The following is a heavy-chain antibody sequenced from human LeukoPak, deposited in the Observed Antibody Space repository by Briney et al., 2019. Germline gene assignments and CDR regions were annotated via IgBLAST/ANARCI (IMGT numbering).Heavy chain of an antibody. Sequence: GASVKVSCKASGYTFTSYGISWVRQAPGQGLEWMGWISAYNGNTNYAQKLQGRVTMTTDTSTSTAYMELRSLRSDDTAVYYCARTALEWELPYYFDYWGQGTLVTVSS. J-gene: IGHJ4*02. CDR3: ARTALEWELPYYFDY. V-gene: IGHV1-18*01. CDR2: ISAYNGNT. CDR1: GYTFTSYG. D-gene: IGHD1-26*01.